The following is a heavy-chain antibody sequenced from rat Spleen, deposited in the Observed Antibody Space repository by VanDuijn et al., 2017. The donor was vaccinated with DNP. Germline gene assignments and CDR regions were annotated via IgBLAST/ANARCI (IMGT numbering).Heavy chain of an antibody. CDR1: GFTFSNYY. Sequence: EVQLVESGGGLVQPGRSLKLSCAASGFTFSNYYMAWVRQAPKKGLEWVATISYDGSRPYYRDSVKGRFTISRDNAKNTQYLRMDSLRSEDTATYYCTTDFERGYWGQGVMVTVSS. D-gene: IGHD1-11*01. J-gene: IGHJ2*01. V-gene: IGHV5-20*01. CDR3: TTDFERGY. CDR2: ISYDGSRP.